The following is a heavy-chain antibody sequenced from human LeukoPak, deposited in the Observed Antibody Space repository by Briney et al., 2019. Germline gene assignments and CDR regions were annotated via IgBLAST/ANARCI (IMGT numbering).Heavy chain of an antibody. D-gene: IGHD3-10*01. J-gene: IGHJ6*02. CDR1: GFTFSSYS. CDR3: AREPGRITMVRGVTPGMDV. CDR2: ISSSSSYI. V-gene: IGHV3-21*01. Sequence: GGSLRLSCAASGFTFSSYSMNWVRQAPGKGLEWVSSISSSSSYIYYADPVKGRFTISRDNAKNSLYLQMNSLRAEDTAVYYCAREPGRITMVRGVTPGMDVWGQGTTVTVSS.